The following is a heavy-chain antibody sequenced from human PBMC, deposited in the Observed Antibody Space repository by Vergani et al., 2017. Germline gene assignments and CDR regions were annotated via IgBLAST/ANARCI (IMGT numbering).Heavy chain of an antibody. Sequence: QITLKESGPTMVKPTQTLTLTCNFSGFSLTTSRVGVGWIRQPPGKALEWLALLYGNDDKRYSSSLRSRLYISKDTSKNQVVLTMTNMDPVDTATYFCEHGGLGRVRSWIYYFDYGGQGTLVTVSS. CDR3: EHGGLGRVRSWIYYFDY. D-gene: IGHD3/OR15-3a*01. CDR2: LYGNDDK. J-gene: IGHJ4*02. CDR1: GFSLTTSRVG. V-gene: IGHV2-5*01.